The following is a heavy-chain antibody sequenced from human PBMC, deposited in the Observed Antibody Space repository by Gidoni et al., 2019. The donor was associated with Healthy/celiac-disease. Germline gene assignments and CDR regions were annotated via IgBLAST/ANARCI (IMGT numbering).Heavy chain of an antibody. CDR2: ISSSSSYI. Sequence: EVQLVESGGGLVKPGGSLRLSCAASGFAFSSYSMNWVRQAPGKGVEWVSAISSSSSYIYYADSGKGRFTISRDNAKNSLYLQMNSLRAEDTAVYYCARGPGAARTFNWFDPWGQGTLVTVSS. D-gene: IGHD6-6*01. CDR1: GFAFSSYS. CDR3: ARGPGAARTFNWFDP. J-gene: IGHJ5*02. V-gene: IGHV3-21*01.